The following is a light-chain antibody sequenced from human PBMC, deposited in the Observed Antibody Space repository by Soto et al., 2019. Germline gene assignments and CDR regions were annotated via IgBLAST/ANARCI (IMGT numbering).Light chain of an antibody. CDR1: SSNIGSNY. J-gene: IGLJ1*01. CDR3: SAWDDTLSGFYV. V-gene: IGLV1-47*02. CDR2: SNN. Sequence: QSVLTQPPSASGTPGQRVTISCPGTSSNIGSNYVYWYQQLPGTAPKLLIYSNNQRSSGVPDRFSGSKSGTSASLAITGLRSEDEADYYCSAWDDTLSGFYVFGTGTKVTV.